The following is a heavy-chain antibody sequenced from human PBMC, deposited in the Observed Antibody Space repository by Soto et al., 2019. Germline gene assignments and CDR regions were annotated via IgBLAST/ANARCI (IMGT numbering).Heavy chain of an antibody. J-gene: IGHJ4*02. D-gene: IGHD3-10*02. CDR2: FYYSGTT. V-gene: IGHV4-39*01. Sequence: NPSETLSLTWTVSGDSITSSCSNWAWIRQPPGKGLEWIGTFYYSGTTSQNPPLRSRITISGDTSRNQFSLNLRSVTAADSGVYYCAKLVRDDVRRSDLDHWGQGTLVTVSS. CDR1: GDSITSSCSN. CDR3: AKLVRDDVRRSDLDH.